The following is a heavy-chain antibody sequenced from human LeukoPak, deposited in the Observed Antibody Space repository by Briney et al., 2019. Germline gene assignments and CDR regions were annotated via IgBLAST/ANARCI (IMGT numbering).Heavy chain of an antibody. CDR2: IAYDGSNK. CDR3: AREYLDSRGWVGYFDY. V-gene: IGHV3-30-3*01. Sequence: GRSLRLSCAASGFTFSSYAMHWVRQAPGKGLGGGAVIAYDGSNKYYADSVKGRFTISRDNSKKTLYLQMNSLRAEDTAVYYCAREYLDSRGWVGYFDYWGQETLVPVSS. J-gene: IGHJ4*02. CDR1: GFTFSSYA. D-gene: IGHD6-19*01.